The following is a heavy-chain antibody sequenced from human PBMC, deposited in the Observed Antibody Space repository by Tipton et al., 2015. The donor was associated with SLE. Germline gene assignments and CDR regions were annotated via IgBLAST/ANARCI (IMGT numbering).Heavy chain of an antibody. CDR2: INHSGST. Sequence: TLSLTCAVYGGSFSGYYWSWIRQPPGKGLEWIGEINHSGSTNYNPPLKSRVTISVDTSKNQFSLKLSSVTAADTAVYYCASPIGDPDAFDIWGQGTMVTVSS. CDR1: GGSFSGYY. CDR3: ASPIGDPDAFDI. V-gene: IGHV4-34*01. J-gene: IGHJ3*02. D-gene: IGHD4-17*01.